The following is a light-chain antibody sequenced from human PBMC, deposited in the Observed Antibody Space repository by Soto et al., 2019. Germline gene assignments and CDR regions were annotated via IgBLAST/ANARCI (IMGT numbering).Light chain of an antibody. CDR1: QSVSSNY. Sequence: ENVLTQSPGTLSLSPGERATLSCRASQSVSSNYLAWFQQMPGQAPRLLIYDASRRATGMPDRVSGSGSGTDFTLTINGLEPEDFAVYFCQQYGSSPLTFGPGTKVDI. CDR3: QQYGSSPLT. CDR2: DAS. V-gene: IGKV3-20*01. J-gene: IGKJ3*01.